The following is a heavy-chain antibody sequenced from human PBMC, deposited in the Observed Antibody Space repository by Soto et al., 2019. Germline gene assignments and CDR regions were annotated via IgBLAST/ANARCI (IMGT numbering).Heavy chain of an antibody. Sequence: QVQLHQWGAGLLKPSETLSLTCAVYGGSFSGYYWSWIRQPPGKGLEWFGEINHSGSTNYNPSLKSRVAISVDTSKNQFSLKLSAVTAADTAVYYCARGRMTMIVVAIRAFDIWGQGTMVTVSS. CDR1: GGSFSGYY. D-gene: IGHD3-22*01. CDR2: INHSGST. J-gene: IGHJ3*02. CDR3: ARGRMTMIVVAIRAFDI. V-gene: IGHV4-34*01.